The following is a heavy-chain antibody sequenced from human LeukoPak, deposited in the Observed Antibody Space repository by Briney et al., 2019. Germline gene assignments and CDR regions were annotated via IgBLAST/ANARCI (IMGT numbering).Heavy chain of an antibody. Sequence: KPSETLSLTCTVSGGSISSSSYYWGWIRQPPGKGLEWIGSIYYSGSTYYNPSLKSRVTISVDTSKNQFSLKLSSVTAADTAVYYCARDLYGSGSYYAPFDYWGQGTLVTVSS. CDR1: GGSISSSSYY. V-gene: IGHV4-39*07. CDR3: ARDLYGSGSYYAPFDY. J-gene: IGHJ4*02. CDR2: IYYSGST. D-gene: IGHD3-10*01.